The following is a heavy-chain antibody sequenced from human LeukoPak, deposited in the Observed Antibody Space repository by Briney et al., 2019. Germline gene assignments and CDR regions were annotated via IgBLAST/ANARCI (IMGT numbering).Heavy chain of an antibody. V-gene: IGHV4-59*01. CDR3: ARGLSPGYSSSWTNYYYYMDV. CDR2: IYYSGST. Sequence: PSETLSLTCTVSGGSISSYYWSWIRQPPGKGLEWIGYIYYSGSTNYNPSLKSRVTISVDTSKNQFSLKLSSVTAADTAVYYCARGLSPGYSSSWTNYYYYMDVWGKGTTVTVSS. CDR1: GGSISSYY. J-gene: IGHJ6*03. D-gene: IGHD6-13*01.